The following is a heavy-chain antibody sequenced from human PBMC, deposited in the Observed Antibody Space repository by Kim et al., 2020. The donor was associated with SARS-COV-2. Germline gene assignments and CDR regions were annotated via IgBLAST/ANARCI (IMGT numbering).Heavy chain of an antibody. V-gene: IGHV1-18*01. CDR2: ISAYNDNT. Sequence: ASVKVSCKASGYTFTSYGISWVRQAPGQGLEWMGWISAYNDNTNYEQKLQGRVTMTTDTSTSTAYMELRSLSSDATAVYYCARADPPLKGWSARYYYYSYGMDVWSQGTTVTVSS. D-gene: IGHD6-19*01. CDR1: GYTFTSYG. CDR3: ARADPPLKGWSARYYYYSYGMDV. J-gene: IGHJ6*02.